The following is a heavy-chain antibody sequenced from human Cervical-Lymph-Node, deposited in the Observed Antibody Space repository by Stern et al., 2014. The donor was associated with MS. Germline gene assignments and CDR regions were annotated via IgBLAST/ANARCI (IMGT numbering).Heavy chain of an antibody. D-gene: IGHD6-13*01. J-gene: IGHJ4*02. Sequence: VQLVQSGAVVKKPGESLKISCRASGYRFPINWIGWVRQLPGKGLEWLGIIYPGASDTSYRPSFQGQVTISTDNYNSTDYLQWSRLKASDTARYYCAIQSAWQQLAQPFDYWGQGTLVTVSS. CDR2: IYPGASDT. CDR1: GYRFPINW. V-gene: IGHV5-51*01. CDR3: AIQSAWQQLAQPFDY.